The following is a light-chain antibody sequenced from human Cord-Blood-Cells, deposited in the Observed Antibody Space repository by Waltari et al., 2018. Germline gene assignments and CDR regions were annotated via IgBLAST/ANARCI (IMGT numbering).Light chain of an antibody. V-gene: IGKV1-13*02. CDR2: DAS. Sequence: QLPRPPSSLSASEGARVTIPCPASQGISSALAWYQQKPGKAPKLLIYDASSLESGVPSRFSGSGSGTDFTLTISSLQPEDFATYYCQQFNSYPMATFTFGPGTKVDIK. CDR3: QQFNSYPMATFT. J-gene: IGKJ3*01. CDR1: QGISSA.